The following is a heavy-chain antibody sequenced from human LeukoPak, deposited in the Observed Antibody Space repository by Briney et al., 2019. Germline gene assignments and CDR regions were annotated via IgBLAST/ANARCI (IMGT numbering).Heavy chain of an antibody. CDR3: TENT. CDR1: GFTFSSYG. CDR2: ISASGLTA. V-gene: IGHV3-23*01. Sequence: GGSLRLSCAASGFTFSSYGMHRVRQAPGRGLEWVSAISASGLTAYYGDSVKGRFTTSRDNAKNTLYLHMSSLRGEDTAIYYCTENTWGRGTRVTVSS. J-gene: IGHJ4*02.